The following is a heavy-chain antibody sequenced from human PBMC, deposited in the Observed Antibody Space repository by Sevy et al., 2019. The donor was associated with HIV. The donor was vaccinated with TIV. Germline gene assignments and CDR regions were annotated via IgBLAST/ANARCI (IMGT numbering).Heavy chain of an antibody. J-gene: IGHJ4*02. V-gene: IGHV3-11*06. CDR1: GFTFSDYY. CDR2: ISSRRSYT. D-gene: IGHD1-26*01. CDR3: ARCRVVAADYYFDY. Sequence: GGSLRLSCAASGFTFSDYYMTWIRQAPGQGLKWISYISSRRSYTNYADSVKGRFTISRDNAKNSLYLQMNSLRAEDAAVYYCARCRVVAADYYFDYWGRGTLVTVSS.